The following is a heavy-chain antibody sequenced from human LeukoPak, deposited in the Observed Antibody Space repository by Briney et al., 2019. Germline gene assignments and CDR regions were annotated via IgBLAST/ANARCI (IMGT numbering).Heavy chain of an antibody. CDR3: ARGEGLAARLWFDP. CDR2: IYSGGST. V-gene: IGHV3-53*01. J-gene: IGHJ5*02. D-gene: IGHD6-6*01. Sequence: TGGSLRLSCAASGFTVSSNYMSWVRQAPGKGLEWVSVIYSGGSTYYADSVKGRFTISRDNSKNTLYLQMDSLRAEDTAVYYCARGEGLAARLWFDPWGQGTLVTVSS. CDR1: GFTVSSNY.